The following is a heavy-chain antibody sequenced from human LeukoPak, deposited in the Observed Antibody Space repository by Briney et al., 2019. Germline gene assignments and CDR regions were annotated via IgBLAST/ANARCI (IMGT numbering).Heavy chain of an antibody. CDR2: ISLSSNTI. V-gene: IGHV3-48*02. J-gene: IGHJ4*02. Sequence: GGSLRLSCAASGFTFSSYAMNWVRQAPGKGLEWLSYISLSSNTIYYADSVKGRFTISRDNAKNSLYLQMNSLRDEDAAVYYCARGETALTSHLDYWGQGTLVTVSS. D-gene: IGHD2-21*02. CDR1: GFTFSSYA. CDR3: ARGETALTSHLDY.